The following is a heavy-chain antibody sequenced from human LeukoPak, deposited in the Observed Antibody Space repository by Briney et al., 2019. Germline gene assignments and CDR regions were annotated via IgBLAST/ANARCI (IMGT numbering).Heavy chain of an antibody. CDR2: INPSGGST. Sequence: ASVKLSCKASGFTSTSYYIHWVRQAPGQGLEWMGIINPSGGSTSYAQKSQGRVTMTRDTSTSTVYMELSSLRSEDTAVYYCARDYYDSSGYYFGFDPWGQGTLVTVSS. J-gene: IGHJ5*02. CDR1: GFTSTSYY. CDR3: ARDYYDSSGYYFGFDP. D-gene: IGHD3-22*01. V-gene: IGHV1-46*01.